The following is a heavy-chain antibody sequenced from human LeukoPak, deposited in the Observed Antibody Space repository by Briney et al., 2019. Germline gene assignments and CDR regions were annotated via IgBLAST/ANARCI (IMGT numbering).Heavy chain of an antibody. V-gene: IGHV4-34*01. CDR1: GGSFSGYY. J-gene: IGHJ4*02. Sequence: SETLSLTCAVYGGSFSGYYWSWIRQPPGKGLEWIGEINHSGSTNYNPSLKSRVTISVDTSKNQFSLKLSSVTAADTAVYYCARFTVTTTYWGQGTLVTVSS. CDR2: INHSGST. CDR3: ARFTVTTTY. D-gene: IGHD4-11*01.